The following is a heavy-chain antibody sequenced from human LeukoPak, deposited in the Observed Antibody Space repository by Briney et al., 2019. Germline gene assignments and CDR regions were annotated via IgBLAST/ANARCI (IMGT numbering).Heavy chain of an antibody. V-gene: IGHV3-30*18. CDR1: GFTFSSYG. CDR2: ISYDGSNK. Sequence: GGSLRLSCAASGFTFSSYGMHWVRQAPGKGLEWVAVISYDGSNKYYADSVKGRFTISRDNSKNTLYLQMNSLRAEDTAVYYCAKRPIVGATTPYYFDYWGQGTLVTVSS. CDR3: AKRPIVGATTPYYFDY. J-gene: IGHJ4*02. D-gene: IGHD1-26*01.